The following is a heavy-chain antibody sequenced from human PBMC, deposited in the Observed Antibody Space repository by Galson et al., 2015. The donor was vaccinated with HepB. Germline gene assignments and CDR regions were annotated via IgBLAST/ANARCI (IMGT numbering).Heavy chain of an antibody. Sequence: SLRLSCAASGFTFSSYAMSWVRQAPGKGLEWVSAISGSGGSTYYADSVKGRFTISRDNSKSTLYLQMNSLRAEDTAVYYCAKPYFYDSSGYYFEADYFDYWGQGTLVTVSS. J-gene: IGHJ4*02. CDR3: AKPYFYDSSGYYFEADYFDY. CDR1: GFTFSSYA. CDR2: ISGSGGST. V-gene: IGHV3-23*01. D-gene: IGHD3-22*01.